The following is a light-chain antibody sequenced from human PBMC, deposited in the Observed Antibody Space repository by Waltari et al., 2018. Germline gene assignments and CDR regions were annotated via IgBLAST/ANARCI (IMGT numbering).Light chain of an antibody. CDR3: QRYNSYSLLT. CDR1: QSISNW. J-gene: IGKJ4*01. Sequence: DIQMTQPPSTLSASVGDIVTTTCRAIQSISNWLGWYQQKPGKAHKLLIYKASTLESGVPSRFSGSGSGTEFTLTISSLQPDDFATYYCQRYNSYSLLTFGGGTKVEIK. CDR2: KAS. V-gene: IGKV1-5*03.